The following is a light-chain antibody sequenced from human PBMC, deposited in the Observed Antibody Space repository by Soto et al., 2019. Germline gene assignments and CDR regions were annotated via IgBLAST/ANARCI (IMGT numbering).Light chain of an antibody. Sequence: DIQMTQSPSTLSASVGDRVTITCRASQTVTNWLAWYQQKPGKAPKLLIFDASSLQSGVPSRFSGSGSGTDFTLTINSLHPDDFATYYCQQYNSYAPWTFGQGTKVEIK. V-gene: IGKV1-5*01. J-gene: IGKJ1*01. CDR2: DAS. CDR1: QTVTNW. CDR3: QQYNSYAPWT.